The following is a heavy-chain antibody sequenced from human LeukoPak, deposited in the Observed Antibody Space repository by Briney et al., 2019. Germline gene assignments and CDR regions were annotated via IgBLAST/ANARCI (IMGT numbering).Heavy chain of an antibody. D-gene: IGHD3-10*01. CDR2: INPNSGGT. V-gene: IGHV1-2*02. J-gene: IGHJ6*03. CDR1: GYTFTGYY. Sequence: ASVKVSCKASGYTFTGYYMHWVRQAPGQGLEWMGWINPNSGGTNYAQKFQGRVTMTRDTSISTAYMELSRLRSEDTAVYYCARGPSITMVRGGQWYYYMDVWGKGTTVTISS. CDR3: ARGPSITMVRGGQWYYYMDV.